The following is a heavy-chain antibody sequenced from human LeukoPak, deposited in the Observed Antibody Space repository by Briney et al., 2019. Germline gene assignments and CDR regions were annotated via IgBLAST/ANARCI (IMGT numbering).Heavy chain of an antibody. J-gene: IGHJ2*01. CDR3: ARDRGSGSYYNGYWYFDL. D-gene: IGHD3-10*01. CDR1: GGSISSGGYY. CDR2: IYYSGST. V-gene: IGHV4-31*03. Sequence: SQTLSLTCTVSGGSISSGGYYWSWIRQHPGKGLEWIRNIYYSGSTYYNPSLKSRVTISVDTSKNQFSLKLSSVTAADTAVYYCARDRGSGSYYNGYWYFDLWGRGTLVTVSS.